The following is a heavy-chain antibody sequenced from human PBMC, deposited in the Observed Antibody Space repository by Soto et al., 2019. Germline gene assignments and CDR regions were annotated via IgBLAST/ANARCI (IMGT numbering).Heavy chain of an antibody. CDR1: GFTFSSYA. D-gene: IGHD3-9*01. CDR3: ARGYDILTGYYSAWWFDP. Sequence: GGSLRLSCAASGFTFSSYAMSWVRQAPGKGLEWVSAISGSGGSTYYADSVKGRFTISRDNSKNTLYLQMNSLRAEDTAVYYCARGYDILTGYYSAWWFDPWGQGTLVTVSS. J-gene: IGHJ5*02. CDR2: ISGSGGST. V-gene: IGHV3-23*01.